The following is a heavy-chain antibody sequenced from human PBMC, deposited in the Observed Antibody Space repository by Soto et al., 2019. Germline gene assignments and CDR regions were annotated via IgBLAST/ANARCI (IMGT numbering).Heavy chain of an antibody. D-gene: IGHD2-15*01. Sequence: QVRLVQSGAEVKEPGASVKVSCKASGYTFTSFAVNWVRQATGQGLEWMGWMNPNTGSTGYGQNFQGRVTMTRDTAINTAYMELSSLRPEDTAVDYGARGVAAGVDFWGQGALVTVSS. V-gene: IGHV1-8*01. CDR2: MNPNTGST. J-gene: IGHJ4*02. CDR1: GYTFTSFA. CDR3: ARGVAAGVDF.